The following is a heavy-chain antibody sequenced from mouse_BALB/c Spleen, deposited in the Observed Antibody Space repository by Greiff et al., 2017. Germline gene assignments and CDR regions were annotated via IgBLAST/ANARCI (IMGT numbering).Heavy chain of an antibody. CDR1: GFTFSSYT. CDR3: ARQRDGNYFDY. Sequence: EVQLVESGGGLVQPGGSLKLSCAASGFTFSSYTMSWVRQTPEKRLEWVAYISNGGGSTYYPDTVKGRFTISRDNAKNTLYLQMSSLKSEDTAMYYCARQRDGNYFDYWGQGTTLTVSS. J-gene: IGHJ2*01. V-gene: IGHV5-12-2*01. D-gene: IGHD2-1*01. CDR2: ISNGGGST.